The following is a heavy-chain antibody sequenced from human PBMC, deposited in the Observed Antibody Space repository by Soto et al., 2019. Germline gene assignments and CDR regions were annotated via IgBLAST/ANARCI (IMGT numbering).Heavy chain of an antibody. Sequence: QVQLVESGGGVVQPGRSLRLSCAASGFTFSSYAMHWVRQAPGKGLEWVAVISYDGSNKYYADSVKGRFTISRVNSKNTLYLQMNSLRAEDTAVYYCARDLGHYDFWSGPPGYWGQGTLVTVSS. V-gene: IGHV3-30-3*01. D-gene: IGHD3-3*01. CDR3: ARDLGHYDFWSGPPGY. J-gene: IGHJ4*02. CDR2: ISYDGSNK. CDR1: GFTFSSYA.